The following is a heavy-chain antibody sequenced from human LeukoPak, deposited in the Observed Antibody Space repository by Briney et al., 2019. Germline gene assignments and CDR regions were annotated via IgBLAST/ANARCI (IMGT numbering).Heavy chain of an antibody. CDR3: AKVPPLDYYDSSARPDY. Sequence: GGSLRLSCAASGFTFSSYAMSWVRQAPGKGLEWVSAISGSGGSTYYADSVKGRFTISRDNSKNTLYLQMNSLRAEDTVVYYCAKVPPLDYYDSSARPDYWGQGTLVTVSS. J-gene: IGHJ4*02. CDR1: GFTFSSYA. D-gene: IGHD3-22*01. CDR2: ISGSGGST. V-gene: IGHV3-23*01.